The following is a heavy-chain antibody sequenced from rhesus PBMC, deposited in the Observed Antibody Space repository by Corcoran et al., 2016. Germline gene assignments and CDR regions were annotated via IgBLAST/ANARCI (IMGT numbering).Heavy chain of an antibody. Sequence: QVQLQESGPGLVKPSETLSLTCTVSGASISSDWWSWVRQPPGKGLEWIGEINGNTGSTNYNPSLKSRVTSSKDASKKQFSLKLTSVTAADTAVYYCTREKVASIDYWGQGVLVTASS. CDR3: TREKVASIDY. V-gene: IGHV4-80*01. CDR1: GASISSDW. J-gene: IGHJ4*01. D-gene: IGHD4-29*01. CDR2: INGNTGST.